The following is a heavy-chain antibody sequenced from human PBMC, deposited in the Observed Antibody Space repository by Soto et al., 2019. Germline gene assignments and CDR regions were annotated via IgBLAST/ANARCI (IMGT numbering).Heavy chain of an antibody. D-gene: IGHD6-13*01. CDR1: GGTFSSYA. J-gene: IGHJ4*02. V-gene: IGHV1-69*13. CDR3: AISGSGEVRYGAAGTFDY. Sequence: GASVKVSCKASGGTFSSYAISWVRQAPGQGLEWMGGIIPIFGTANYAQKFQGRVTITADESTSTAYMELSSLRSEDTAVYYCAISGSGEVRYGAAGTFDYWGQGTLVTVSS. CDR2: IIPIFGTA.